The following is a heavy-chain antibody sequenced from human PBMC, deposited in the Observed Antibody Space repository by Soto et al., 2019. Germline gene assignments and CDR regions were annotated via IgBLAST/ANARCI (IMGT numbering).Heavy chain of an antibody. CDR1: GGSFSGYY. CDR3: AVWGELNKSFQH. V-gene: IGHV4-34*01. D-gene: IGHD3-16*01. J-gene: IGHJ1*01. Sequence: SETLSLTCAVYGGSFSGYYWSWIRQPPGKGLEWIGEINHSGSTNYNPSLKSRVTISVDTSKNQFSLKLSSVTAADTAVYYCAVWGELNKSFQHGGQGPLATVP. CDR2: INHSGST.